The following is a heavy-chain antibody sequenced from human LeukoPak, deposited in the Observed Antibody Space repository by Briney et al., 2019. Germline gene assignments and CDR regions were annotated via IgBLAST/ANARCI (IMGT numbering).Heavy chain of an antibody. CDR1: GFTFSDYY. J-gene: IGHJ3*02. CDR3: AKDMAGGSIVGATNGAFDI. V-gene: IGHV3-11*01. Sequence: GGSLRLSCAASGFTFSDYYMSWIRQAPGKGLEWVSYISSSGSTIYYADSVKGRFTISRDNAKNSLYLQMNSLRAEDTALYYCAKDMAGGSIVGATNGAFDIWGQGTVVTVSS. CDR2: ISSSGSTI. D-gene: IGHD1-26*01.